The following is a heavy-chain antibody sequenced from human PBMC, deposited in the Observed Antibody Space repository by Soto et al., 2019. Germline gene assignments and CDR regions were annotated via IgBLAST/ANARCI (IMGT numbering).Heavy chain of an antibody. Sequence: ELRRVGSGGGWVRPGGSLRLSCAASGLTLSSYALTGVRQAPGRGWEGVSVILNNGFGTTYYTDSVRGRLTISRDNSHNTLYLQMNSLRAEDTAIYYCVKEGAGRSFDFDYWGQGTLVTVSS. J-gene: IGHJ4*02. V-gene: IGHV3-23*04. CDR3: VKEGAGRSFDFDY. D-gene: IGHD3-10*01. CDR2: ILNNGFGTT. CDR1: GLTLSSYA.